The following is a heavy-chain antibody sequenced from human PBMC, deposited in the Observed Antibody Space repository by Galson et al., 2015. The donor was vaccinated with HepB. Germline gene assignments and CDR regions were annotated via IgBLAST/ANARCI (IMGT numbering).Heavy chain of an antibody. V-gene: IGHV4-39*01. CDR2: FYYTGNT. CDR3: ARHESESKTYAADN. Sequence: ETLSLTCTVSGGSISSGSYYWGWIRQPPGKGLEWIGSFYYTGNTHYNPSLKSRVTISGDTSKNQFSLKLNSVTAADTAVYYCARHESESKTYAADNWGQGTLVTVSS. D-gene: IGHD2-2*01. CDR1: GGSISSGSYY. J-gene: IGHJ4*02.